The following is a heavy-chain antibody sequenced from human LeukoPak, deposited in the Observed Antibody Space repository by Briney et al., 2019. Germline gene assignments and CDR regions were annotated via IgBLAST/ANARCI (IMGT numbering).Heavy chain of an antibody. D-gene: IGHD2-8*02. Sequence: GGSLRLSCAASGFTFSSYGMHWVRQAPGKGLEWVAVIWYDGSNKYYADSVKGRFTISRDNSKNTLYLQMNSLRAEDTAVYYCAKAEYCTGARCYSAAFAYWGQGTLVTVSS. CDR3: AKAEYCTGARCYSAAFAY. CDR1: GFTFSSYG. CDR2: IWYDGSNK. J-gene: IGHJ4*02. V-gene: IGHV3-33*06.